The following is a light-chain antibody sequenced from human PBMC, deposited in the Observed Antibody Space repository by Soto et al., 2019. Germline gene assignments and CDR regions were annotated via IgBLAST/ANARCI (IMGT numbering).Light chain of an antibody. CDR1: QGISSY. CDR2: VAS. Sequence: DIQLTQSPSFLSASVGDRVTITCRASQGISSYLAWYQQKPGKAPQLLIYVASRLESGVPSRFSGSGSGTDFTLTISSLQPEDFATYYCQQSYNAPITFGQGTRLEIK. V-gene: IGKV1-39*01. J-gene: IGKJ5*01. CDR3: QQSYNAPIT.